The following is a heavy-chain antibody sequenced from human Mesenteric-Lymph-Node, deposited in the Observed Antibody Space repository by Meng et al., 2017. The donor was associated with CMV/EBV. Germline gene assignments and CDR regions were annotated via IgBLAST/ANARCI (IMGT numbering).Heavy chain of an antibody. D-gene: IGHD2-8*02. CDR3: ARRTYWDSPYAFDI. V-gene: IGHV3-74*01. Sequence: GGSLRLSCAASGFTFSSYWMHWVRQAPGKGLVWVSRINSDGSSTSYADSVKGRFTISRDNAKNTLYLQMNSLRAEDTAMYYCARRTYWDSPYAFDIWGQGTMVTVSS. CDR2: INSDGSST. J-gene: IGHJ3*02. CDR1: GFTFSSYW.